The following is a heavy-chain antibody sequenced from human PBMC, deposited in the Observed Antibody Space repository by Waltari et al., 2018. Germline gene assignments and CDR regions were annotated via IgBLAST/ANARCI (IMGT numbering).Heavy chain of an antibody. J-gene: IGHJ4*02. CDR2: ISDDGSNK. CDR1: GFHFSSYA. Sequence: QVQLVESGGGVVQPGRSLRHPCAASGFHFSSYAMNWVRQAPDQGLEWVAVISDDGSNKYYADSVKGRFTISRDNSKIALYLQMNSLRAEDTAVYYCAREGYYDSSGYLVGPFDYWGQGTLVTVSS. V-gene: IGHV3-30-3*01. CDR3: AREGYYDSSGYLVGPFDY. D-gene: IGHD3-22*01.